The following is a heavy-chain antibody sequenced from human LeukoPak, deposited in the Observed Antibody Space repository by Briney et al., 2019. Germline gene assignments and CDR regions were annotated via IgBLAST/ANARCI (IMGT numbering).Heavy chain of an antibody. CDR2: ISGSGGST. J-gene: IGHJ6*02. D-gene: IGHD1-26*01. CDR3: AKDGKPYYYYGMDV. V-gene: IGHV3-23*01. Sequence: GGSLRLSCAASGFTFSSYAMSWVRQAPGKGLEWVSAISGSGGSTYYADSVKGRFTISRDNSKNTLYLQMNSLRAEDTALYYCAKDGKPYYYYGMDVWGQGTTVTVSS. CDR1: GFTFSSYA.